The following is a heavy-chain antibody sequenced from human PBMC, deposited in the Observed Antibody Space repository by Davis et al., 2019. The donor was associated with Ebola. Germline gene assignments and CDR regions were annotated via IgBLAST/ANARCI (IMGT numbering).Heavy chain of an antibody. J-gene: IGHJ4*02. CDR1: GYTFTGYY. CDR2: INPSGGST. V-gene: IGHV1-46*01. Sequence: ASVKVSCKASGYTFTGYYMHWVRQAPGQGLEWMGIINPSGGSTSYAQKFQGRVTMTRDTSTSTVYMELSSLRSEDTAVYYCARDGLDIVVVPAVPFDYWGQGTLVTVSS. CDR3: ARDGLDIVVVPAVPFDY. D-gene: IGHD2-2*03.